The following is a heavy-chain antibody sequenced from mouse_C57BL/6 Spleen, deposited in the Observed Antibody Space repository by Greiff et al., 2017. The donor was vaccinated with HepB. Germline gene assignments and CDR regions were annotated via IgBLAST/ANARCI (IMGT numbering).Heavy chain of an antibody. CDR2: IDPENGDT. CDR1: GFNIKDDY. CDR3: TSGDGSTGGFAY. Sequence: VQLKESGAELVRPGASVKLSCTASGFNIKDDYMHWVKQRPEQGLEWIGWIDPENGDTEYASKFQGKATITADTSSNTAYLQLSSLTSEDTAVYYCTSGDGSTGGFAYWGQGTLVTVSA. D-gene: IGHD2-3*01. V-gene: IGHV14-4*01. J-gene: IGHJ3*01.